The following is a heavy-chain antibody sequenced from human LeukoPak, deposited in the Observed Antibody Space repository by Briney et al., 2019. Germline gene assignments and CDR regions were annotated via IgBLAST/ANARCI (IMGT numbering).Heavy chain of an antibody. V-gene: IGHV1/OR15-3*01. CDR2: INAGNGNT. J-gene: IGHJ6*03. CDR3: AREAYYYCYMDV. Sequence: GASVKVSCKASGYTFTDYFMNWMRQAPGQRLEWMGWINAGNGNTKYSQKLQGRVTITRDTSSSTAYMQLNSLRAEDTAVYYCAREAYYYCYMDVWGKGTTVTVSS. CDR1: GYTFTDYF.